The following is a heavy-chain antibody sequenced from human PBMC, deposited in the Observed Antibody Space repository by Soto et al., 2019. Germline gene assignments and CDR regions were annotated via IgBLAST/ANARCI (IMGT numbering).Heavy chain of an antibody. Sequence: QLQLQESGPGLVKPSETLSLTCTVSGGSISSSSYYWGWIRQPPGKGLEWIGSIYYSGSTYYNPSLKSRVTISVDTSKNQCSLKLSSVTAADTAVYYCARPIYGDYVAYFDYWGQGTLVTVSS. D-gene: IGHD4-17*01. J-gene: IGHJ4*02. CDR1: GGSISSSSYY. CDR3: ARPIYGDYVAYFDY. V-gene: IGHV4-39*01. CDR2: IYYSGST.